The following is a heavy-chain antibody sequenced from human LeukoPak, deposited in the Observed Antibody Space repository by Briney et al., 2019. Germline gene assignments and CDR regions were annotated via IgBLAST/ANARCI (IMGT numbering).Heavy chain of an antibody. CDR3: ARDLGSSGYFNYFDY. CDR2: INHSGST. J-gene: IGHJ4*02. D-gene: IGHD3-22*01. V-gene: IGHV4-34*01. CDR1: GGSFTGYF. Sequence: ASETLSLTCAVYGGSFTGYFWSWIRQAPGRRLEWIGDINHSGSTYYNPSLKSRVTISVDTSKNQFSLKLSSVTAADTAVYYCARDLGSSGYFNYFDYWGQGTLVTVSS.